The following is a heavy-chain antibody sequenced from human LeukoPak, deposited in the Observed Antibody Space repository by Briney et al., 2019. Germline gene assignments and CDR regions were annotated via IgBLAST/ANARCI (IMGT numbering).Heavy chain of an antibody. D-gene: IGHD1-26*01. CDR1: GFTFSNLA. CDR3: AKGGIVHPFDI. CDR2: INGRGGST. V-gene: IGHV3-23*01. Sequence: GGSLRLSCAASGFTFSNLAMSWVRQAPGKGLEWVSGINGRGGSTYYADSVKGRFTISRDNSKNTLYLQMNSLRAEDTAVYYCAKGGIVHPFDIWGQRTMVTVSS. J-gene: IGHJ3*02.